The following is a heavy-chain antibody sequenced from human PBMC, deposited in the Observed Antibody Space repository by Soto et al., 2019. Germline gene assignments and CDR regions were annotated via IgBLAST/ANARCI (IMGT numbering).Heavy chain of an antibody. J-gene: IGHJ4*02. CDR2: VYHTGRT. D-gene: IGHD3-3*01. V-gene: IGHV4-61*01. CDR1: GGSFKSGSYS. CDR3: ARDFAYFDS. Sequence: SATLSRTCTVSGGSFKSGSYSWSWIRQPPGKGLEWIGYVYHTGRTSYNPSLKSRVSISMDTSKNQFSLNLDSVTAADTAVYFCARDFAYFDSWGQGTLVTVSS.